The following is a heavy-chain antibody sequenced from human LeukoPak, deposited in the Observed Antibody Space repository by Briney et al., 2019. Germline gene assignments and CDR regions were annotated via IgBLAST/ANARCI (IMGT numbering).Heavy chain of an antibody. CDR2: ISSDGSST. D-gene: IGHD4-17*01. CDR3: ARARLGNGDTVDY. V-gene: IGHV3-74*01. J-gene: IGHJ4*02. Sequence: GGSLRLSCAASGFTFSSYWMHWVRQAPGKGLVWFSRISSDGSSTSYADSVKGRFTISRDNAKNTLYLQINSLSAEDTAVYYCARARLGNGDTVDYWGQGTLVTVSS. CDR1: GFTFSSYW.